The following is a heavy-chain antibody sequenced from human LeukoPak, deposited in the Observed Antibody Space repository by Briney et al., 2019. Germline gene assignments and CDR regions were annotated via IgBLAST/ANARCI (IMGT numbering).Heavy chain of an antibody. CDR2: ITWNSGRI. V-gene: IGHV3-9*01. J-gene: IGHJ4*02. Sequence: AGGSLRLSCAASGFTFDDFAMHWVRQAPGKGLEWVSSITWNSGRIGYADSVKGRFTISRDNARNSLYLQMNSLRVEDTAFYYCARGLTTVTAYFEYWGQGTLVTVSS. CDR1: GFTFDDFA. CDR3: ARGLTTVTAYFEY. D-gene: IGHD4-17*01.